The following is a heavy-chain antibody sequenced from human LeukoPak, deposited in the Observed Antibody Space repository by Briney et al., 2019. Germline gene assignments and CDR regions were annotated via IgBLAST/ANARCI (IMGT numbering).Heavy chain of an antibody. CDR1: GGSISSYY. Sequence: SETLSLTCTVSGGSISSYYWSWIRQPPGKGLEWIGYIYYSGSTNYNPSLKSRVTISVDTSKNQFSLKLSSVTAADTAVYYCAKDERTYYYGPGSLYNWFDPWGQGTLVTVSS. J-gene: IGHJ5*02. D-gene: IGHD3-10*01. CDR2: IYYSGST. V-gene: IGHV4-59*01. CDR3: AKDERTYYYGPGSLYNWFDP.